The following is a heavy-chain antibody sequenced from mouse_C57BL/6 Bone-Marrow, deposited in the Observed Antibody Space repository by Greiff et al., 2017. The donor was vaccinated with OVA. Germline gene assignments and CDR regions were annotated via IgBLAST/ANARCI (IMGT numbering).Heavy chain of an antibody. Sequence: EVQLQQSGPVLVKPGASVKMSCKASGYTFTDYYMNWVKQSHGKSLEWIGVINPYNGGTSYNQKFKGKATLTVDKSSSTAYMELNSLTSEDSAVYYCAREGVTVVADFDVWGTGTTVTVSS. CDR3: AREGVTVVADFDV. CDR1: GYTFTDYY. V-gene: IGHV1-19*01. J-gene: IGHJ1*03. CDR2: INPYNGGT. D-gene: IGHD1-1*01.